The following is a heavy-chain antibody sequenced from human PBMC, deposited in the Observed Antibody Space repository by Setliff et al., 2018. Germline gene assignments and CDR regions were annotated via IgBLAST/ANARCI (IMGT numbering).Heavy chain of an antibody. CDR2: ISRDSLHI. CDR3: ARSENCFSTHCSPYDY. CDR1: GFTFGTYT. D-gene: IGHD2-2*01. V-gene: IGHV3-21*01. J-gene: IGHJ4*02. Sequence: GESLKISCVGSGFTFGTYTMNWIRQAPGKGLEWVSSISRDSLHIYYADSLKGRFTISRDNAKNSLYLQMNSLRAEDTAIYFCARSENCFSTHCSPYDYWGQGALVTAPQ.